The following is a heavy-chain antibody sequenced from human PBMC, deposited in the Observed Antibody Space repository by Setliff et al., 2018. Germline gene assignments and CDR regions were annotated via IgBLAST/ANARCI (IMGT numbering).Heavy chain of an antibody. J-gene: IGHJ4*02. D-gene: IGHD2-8*02. Sequence: PSETLSLTCTVSGGSISSSSYYWGWIRQPPGKGLEWIGEINHSGSTYYNPSLKSRVTISVDTSKNQFSLKLSSVTAADTALYYCTVYNTGSSKDHYWGQGTPVTVSS. V-gene: IGHV4-39*07. CDR3: TVYNTGSSKDHY. CDR2: INHSGST. CDR1: GGSISSSSYY.